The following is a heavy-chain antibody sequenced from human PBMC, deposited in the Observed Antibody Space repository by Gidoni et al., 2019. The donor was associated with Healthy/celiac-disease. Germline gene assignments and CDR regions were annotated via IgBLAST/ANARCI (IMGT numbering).Heavy chain of an antibody. J-gene: IGHJ4*02. CDR1: GFTFDDYA. Sequence: EVQLVESGGGLVQPGRSLRLSCAASGFTFDDYAMHWVRQPPGKGLEWGSGISWNSGSRGYADSVKGRFTISRDNAKNSLYLQMNSLRAEDTALYYCAKDKFDDYVWGSYRNYFDYWGQGTLVTVSS. V-gene: IGHV3-9*01. CDR2: ISWNSGSR. CDR3: AKDKFDDYVWGSYRNYFDY. D-gene: IGHD3-16*02.